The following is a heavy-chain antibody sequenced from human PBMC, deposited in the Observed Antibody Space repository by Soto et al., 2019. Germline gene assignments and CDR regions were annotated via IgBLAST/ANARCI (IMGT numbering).Heavy chain of an antibody. CDR1: GFTVSSNY. CDR2: IYSGGST. V-gene: IGHV3-53*02. D-gene: IGHD3-16*01. Sequence: EVQLVETGGGLIQPGGSLRISCAASGFTVSSNYMSWVRQAPGKGLEWVSVIYSGGSTYYADSVKDRFTIPRDNSNNTLSRQMNGLRAEVAAVYYCALSRVGDLLPSQHWGLGTLVTV. J-gene: IGHJ1*01. CDR3: ALSRVGDLLPSQH.